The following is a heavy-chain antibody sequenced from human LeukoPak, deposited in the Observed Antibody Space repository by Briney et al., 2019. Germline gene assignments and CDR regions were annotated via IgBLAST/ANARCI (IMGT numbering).Heavy chain of an antibody. CDR1: GFRFISYG. V-gene: IGHV3-33*01. J-gene: IGHJ4*02. CDR2: IWYDGSNQ. Sequence: PGGSLRLSCAVSGFRFISYGMHWVRQAPGKGLEWVAVIWYDGSNQYYADSVKGRFTISRDNSKNTLYLQMNSLRAEDTAVYYCARDTKFGDFDYWGQGTLVTVSS. D-gene: IGHD3-10*02. CDR3: ARDTKFGDFDY.